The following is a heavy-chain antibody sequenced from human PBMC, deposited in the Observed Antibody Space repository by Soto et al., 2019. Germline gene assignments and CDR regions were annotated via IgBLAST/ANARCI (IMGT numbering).Heavy chain of an antibody. J-gene: IGHJ4*02. CDR1: GYTFTSYY. Sequence: QVQLVQSGAEVKKPGASVKVSCKASGYTFTSYYMHWVRQAPGQGLEWMGIINPSGGSTSYAQKFQGRVTMTRXXSXSXXYMELSSLRSEDTAVYYCARVKSLHYYESSGYYDYWGQGTLVTVSS. CDR2: INPSGGST. V-gene: IGHV1-46*03. CDR3: ARVKSLHYYESSGYYDY. D-gene: IGHD3-22*01.